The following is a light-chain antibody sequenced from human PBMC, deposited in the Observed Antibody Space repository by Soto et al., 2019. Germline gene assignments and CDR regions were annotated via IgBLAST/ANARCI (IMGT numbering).Light chain of an antibody. CDR1: QSVSSNY. CDR3: QQYDSSPYT. J-gene: IGKJ2*01. CDR2: GAS. V-gene: IGKV3-20*01. Sequence: EIVLTQSPGTLSLSPGERATLSCRASQSVSSNYLAWYQQKPGQAPRLLIYGASSRATGIPDRFSGSGSGTDFTLTISRLEPEDFADYFCQQYDSSPYTFGQGTKVEIK.